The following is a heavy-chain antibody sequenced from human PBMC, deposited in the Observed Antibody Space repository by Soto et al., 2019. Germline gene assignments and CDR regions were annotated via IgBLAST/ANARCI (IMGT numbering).Heavy chain of an antibody. D-gene: IGHD1-26*01. CDR3: ASRAKGVGARPSWYFDH. J-gene: IGHJ2*01. V-gene: IGHV3-23*01. CDR1: GFTFTTYA. Sequence: EVQLLESGGGLVQPGESLRLSCAASGFTFTTYAMSWVRQAPGKGLEWVSAISGSGGSTYYADSVKGRFTISRDNSKNTLYLQMNSLRAEDTALYYCASRAKGVGARPSWYFDHWGRGTLVTVSS. CDR2: ISGSGGST.